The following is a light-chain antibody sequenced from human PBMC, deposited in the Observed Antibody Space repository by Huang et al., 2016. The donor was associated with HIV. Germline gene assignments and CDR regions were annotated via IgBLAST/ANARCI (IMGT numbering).Light chain of an antibody. CDR2: GAS. CDR1: QSVSSN. V-gene: IGKV3-15*01. CDR3: QQYNNWPPYT. Sequence: EIVMTQSPATLSVSPGERATLSCRASQSVSSNLAWYQQKPGQAPRLFICGASTRATGIPARFSGSGSGTEFTLTISSLQSEDFAVYYCQQYNNWPPYTFGQGTKLEIK. J-gene: IGKJ2*01.